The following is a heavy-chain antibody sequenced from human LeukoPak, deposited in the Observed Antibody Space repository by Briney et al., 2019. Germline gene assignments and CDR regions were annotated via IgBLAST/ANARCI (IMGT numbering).Heavy chain of an antibody. CDR3: ASQAGGHCSSTSCYGYFDY. V-gene: IGHV4-59*12. CDR2: IYYSGST. Sequence: PSETLSLTCTVSGGSISGYYWSWIRQPPGKGLEWIGYIYYSGSTNYIPSLKSRVTISVDTSKNQFSLKLSSVTAADTAVYYCASQAGGHCSSTSCYGYFDYWGQGTLVTVSS. D-gene: IGHD2-2*01. CDR1: GGSISGYY. J-gene: IGHJ4*02.